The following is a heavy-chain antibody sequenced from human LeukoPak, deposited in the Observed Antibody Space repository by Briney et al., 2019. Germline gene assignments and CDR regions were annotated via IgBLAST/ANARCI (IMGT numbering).Heavy chain of an antibody. D-gene: IGHD1-1*01. CDR2: IWSDGSSE. J-gene: IGHJ4*02. Sequence: GGSLRLSCVVSGVILSSHGIHWVRQAPGKGLEWVAFIWSDGSSEYYADSVKGRFTVSRDNSKNTVYLQINGLRVEDTAVYHCARDRGNDFLDYWGQGTLVTVSS. CDR3: ARDRGNDFLDY. V-gene: IGHV3-33*01. CDR1: GVILSSHG.